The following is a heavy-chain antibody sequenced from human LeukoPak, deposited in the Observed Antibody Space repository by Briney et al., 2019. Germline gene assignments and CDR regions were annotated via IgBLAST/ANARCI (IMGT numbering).Heavy chain of an antibody. CDR3: TTSIADCSGGSCYSGGLGYMDV. Sequence: GGSLRLSCAASGFTFSGSAMHWVRQASGKGLEWVGRIRSKANSYATAYAASVKGRFTISRDDSKNTAYLQMNSLKTEDTAVYYCTTSIADCSGGSCYSGGLGYMDVWGKGTTVTISS. CDR1: GFTFSGSA. J-gene: IGHJ6*03. D-gene: IGHD2-15*01. CDR2: IRSKANSYAT. V-gene: IGHV3-73*01.